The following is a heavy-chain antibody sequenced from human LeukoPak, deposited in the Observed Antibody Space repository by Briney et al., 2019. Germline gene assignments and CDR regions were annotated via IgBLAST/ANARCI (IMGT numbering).Heavy chain of an antibody. V-gene: IGHV3-23*01. CDR1: GFTFSSYA. CDR3: AREGRFHDSSGYSVNWYFDL. D-gene: IGHD3-22*01. J-gene: IGHJ2*01. CDR2: ISGSGGST. Sequence: PGGSLRLSCAASGFTFSSYAMSWVRQAPGKGLEWVSAISGSGGSTYYADSVKGRFTISRDNSKNTLYLQMNSLRAEDTAVYYCAREGRFHDSSGYSVNWYFDLWGRGTLVTVSS.